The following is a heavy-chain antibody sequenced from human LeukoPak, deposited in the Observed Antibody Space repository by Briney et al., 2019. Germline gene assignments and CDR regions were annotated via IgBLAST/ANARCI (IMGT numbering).Heavy chain of an antibody. CDR3: ARQMQDYCSSTSCLKDAPYYMDV. J-gene: IGHJ6*03. Sequence: SETLSPTCTVSGGSISSSSYYWGWIRQPPGKGLEWIGSIYYSGSTYYNPSLKSRVTISVDTSKNQFSLKLSSVTAADTAVYYCARQMQDYCSSTSCLKDAPYYMDVWGKGTTVTVSS. CDR2: IYYSGST. V-gene: IGHV4-39*01. CDR1: GGSISSSSYY. D-gene: IGHD2-2*01.